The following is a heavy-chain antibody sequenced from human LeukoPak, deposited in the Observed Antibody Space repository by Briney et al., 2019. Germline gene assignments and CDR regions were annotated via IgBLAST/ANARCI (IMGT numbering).Heavy chain of an antibody. CDR3: ARLRDDTPY. V-gene: IGHV3-48*01. CDR2: ISSSSNTI. CDR1: GFTFSSYN. J-gene: IGHJ4*02. D-gene: IGHD3-22*01. Sequence: GGSLRLSCAASGFTFSSYNLNWVRQAPGKGLEWASYISSSSNTIYYTDSVKGRFTIPRDNAKNSLYLQMSSLRAEDTAIYYCARLRDDTPYWGQGTLVTVSS.